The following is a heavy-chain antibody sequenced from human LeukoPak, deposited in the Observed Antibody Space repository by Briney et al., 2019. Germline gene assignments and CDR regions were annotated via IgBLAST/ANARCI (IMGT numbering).Heavy chain of an antibody. CDR3: ARGYCSGGSCYFDY. CDR2: IIPIFGTA. J-gene: IGHJ4*02. Sequence: ASVTVSCTASGGTFSSYAISWVRQAPGQGLEWMGGIIPIFGTANYAQKFQGRVTITADESTSTAYMELSSLRSEDTAVYYCARGYCSGGSCYFDYWGQGTLVTVSS. CDR1: GGTFSSYA. V-gene: IGHV1-69*13. D-gene: IGHD2-15*01.